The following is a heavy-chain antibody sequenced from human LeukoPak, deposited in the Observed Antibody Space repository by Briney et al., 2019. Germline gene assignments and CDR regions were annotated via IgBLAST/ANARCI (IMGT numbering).Heavy chain of an antibody. D-gene: IGHD3-10*01. V-gene: IGHV3-7*01. CDR1: GFIFSNYW. CDR2: IKQDGSEE. J-gene: IGHJ6*03. CDR3: AGVGPGGPLSYYYYMDV. Sequence: GGSLRLSCAVSGFIFSNYWLSWVRQAPGKGLQWVANIKQDGSEEHYVDSVKGRFTISRDNARNSLYLRMNSLRAEDTAVYYCAGVGPGGPLSYYYYMDVWGKGTTVTVSS.